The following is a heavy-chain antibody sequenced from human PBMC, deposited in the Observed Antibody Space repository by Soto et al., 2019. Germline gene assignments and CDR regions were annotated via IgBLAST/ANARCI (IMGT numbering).Heavy chain of an antibody. CDR2: IYYSGST. V-gene: IGHV4-61*01. Sequence: PSETLSLTCIVSGASVSSDFSYWSWIRQPPGKGLEWIGYIYYSGSTNYNPSLKSRVTISVDTSKNQFSLKLSSVTAADTAVYYCARALILTGYYIHDAFDIWGQGTMVTVSS. D-gene: IGHD3-9*01. CDR1: GASVSSDFSY. J-gene: IGHJ3*02. CDR3: ARALILTGYYIHDAFDI.